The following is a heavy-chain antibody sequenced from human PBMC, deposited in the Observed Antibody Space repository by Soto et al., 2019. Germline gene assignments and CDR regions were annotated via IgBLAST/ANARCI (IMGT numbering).Heavy chain of an antibody. D-gene: IGHD7-27*01. CDR2: IKQDGSEK. V-gene: IGHV3-7*03. CDR3: ARDWALEPPDY. CDR1: GFTFSSYW. J-gene: IGHJ4*02. Sequence: GGSLRLSCAASGFTFSSYWMSWVRQAPGKGLEWVANIKQDGSEKYYVDSVKGRFTISRDNAKNPLYLQMNSLRAEDTAVYYCARDWALEPPDYWGQGTLVTVSS.